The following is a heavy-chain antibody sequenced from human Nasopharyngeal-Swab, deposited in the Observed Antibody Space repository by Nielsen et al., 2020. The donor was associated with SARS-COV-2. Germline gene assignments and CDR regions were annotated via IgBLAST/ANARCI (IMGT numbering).Heavy chain of an antibody. CDR1: GGSISSGGYY. CDR3: ARAPTRSRYSSSLGAFDI. V-gene: IGHV4-61*08. Sequence: SETLSLTCTVSGGSISSGGYYWSWIRQHPGKGLEWIGYIYYSGSTNYNPSLKSRVTISVDTSKNQFSLKLSSVTAADTAVYYCARAPTRSRYSSSLGAFDIWGQGTMVTVSS. J-gene: IGHJ3*02. CDR2: IYYSGST. D-gene: IGHD6-13*01.